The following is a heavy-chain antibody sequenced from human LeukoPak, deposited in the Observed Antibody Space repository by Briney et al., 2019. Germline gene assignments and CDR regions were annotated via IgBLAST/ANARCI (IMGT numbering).Heavy chain of an antibody. D-gene: IGHD3-22*01. Sequence: SETLSLTCTVSGGSISSYYWRWIRQPPGKGLEWIGYIYYSGSTNYNPSLKTRVTISVDTSKNQFSLKLRAVTAADTAVYYCASAGDDKAFDIWGQGTMVTVSS. J-gene: IGHJ3*02. CDR1: GGSISSYY. CDR2: IYYSGST. V-gene: IGHV4-59*01. CDR3: ASAGDDKAFDI.